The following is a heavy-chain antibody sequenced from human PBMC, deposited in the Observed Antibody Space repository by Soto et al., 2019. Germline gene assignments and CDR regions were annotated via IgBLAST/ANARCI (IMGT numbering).Heavy chain of an antibody. V-gene: IGHV3-21*01. CDR3: TRDASRDSSARGWFDP. Sequence: PGGSLRLSCAASVFTFRSFTMNWVRQAPGKGLEWVSTISSNSAYIYYTDALRGRFTISRDNAKNSLHLQMNSLRAEDTAVYYCTRDASRDSSARGWFDPWGPGTPVTVSS. CDR2: ISSNSAYI. D-gene: IGHD6-13*01. J-gene: IGHJ5*02. CDR1: VFTFRSFT.